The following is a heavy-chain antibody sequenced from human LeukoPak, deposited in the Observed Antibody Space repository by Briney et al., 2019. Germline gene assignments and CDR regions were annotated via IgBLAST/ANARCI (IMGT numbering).Heavy chain of an antibody. D-gene: IGHD3-10*01. CDR1: GGSISSYY. Sequence: SETLCLTCTVSGGSISSYYWSWIRQPPGKGLEWIGYIYYSGSTNYNPSLKSRVTISVDTSKNQFSLKLSSVTAADTAVYYCARQGGTMVRGVNDYWGQGTLVTVSS. CDR3: ARQGGTMVRGVNDY. J-gene: IGHJ4*02. V-gene: IGHV4-59*08. CDR2: IYYSGST.